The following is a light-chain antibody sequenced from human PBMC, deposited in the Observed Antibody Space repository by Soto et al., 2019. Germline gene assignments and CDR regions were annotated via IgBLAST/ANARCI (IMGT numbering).Light chain of an antibody. J-gene: IGKJ2*01. CDR2: DAS. CDR3: QQHSNWPRT. Sequence: EIVLTQSPATLSLSPGERATLSCRARQSLNTYLAWYQPKPGQAPRLLIYDASNRATGIPARFSGSGSGTDFTLTISSLEPEDFAIYYFQQHSNWPRTFGQGTKLESK. V-gene: IGKV3-11*01. CDR1: QSLNTY.